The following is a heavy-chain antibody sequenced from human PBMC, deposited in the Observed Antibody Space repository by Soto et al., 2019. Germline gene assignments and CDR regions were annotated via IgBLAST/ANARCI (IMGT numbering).Heavy chain of an antibody. V-gene: IGHV1-58*01. CDR2: ISPYNGNT. CDR3: AREDGYCSGGSCHSGGWLEP. J-gene: IGHJ5*02. CDR1: GFTFTSSA. D-gene: IGHD2-15*01. Sequence: SVKVSCKASGFTFTSSAVQWVRQARGQRLEWIGWISPYNGNTNYAQKLQDRVTLTTDTSTNTAYMELRSLRSDDTALYYCAREDGYCSGGSCHSGGWLEPWGQGTLVTVSS.